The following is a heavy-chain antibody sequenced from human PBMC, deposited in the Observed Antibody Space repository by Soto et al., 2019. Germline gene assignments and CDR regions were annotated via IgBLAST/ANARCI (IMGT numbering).Heavy chain of an antibody. CDR3: ARGGTPIDY. J-gene: IGHJ4*02. V-gene: IGHV1-18*01. CDR1: GYTFTNFG. Sequence: QVQLVQSGAEVKKPGASVKVSCKASGYTFTNFGISWVRQAPGQGLEWMGWISAYNGNTNYAQKFQGRVTMTTDTSPRTGYMEVGSLGFDDTAGDYWARGGTPIDYWGQGTLVTVSS. CDR2: ISAYNGNT. D-gene: IGHD3-16*01.